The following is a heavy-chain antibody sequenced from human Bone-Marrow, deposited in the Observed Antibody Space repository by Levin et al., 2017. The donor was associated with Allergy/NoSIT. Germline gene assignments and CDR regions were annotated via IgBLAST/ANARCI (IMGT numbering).Heavy chain of an antibody. V-gene: IGHV1-18*01. CDR2: ISAYSGNT. J-gene: IGHJ4*02. Sequence: SVKVSCKTSGYTFSIYGIGWVRQAPGQGLEWMGWISAYSGNTNYAQKFQGRVTMTTDTSTSTAYMELRSLRSDDTAVYFCARVGELRLDYWGQGTLVTVSS. D-gene: IGHD3-10*01. CDR1: GYTFSIYG. CDR3: ARVGELRLDY.